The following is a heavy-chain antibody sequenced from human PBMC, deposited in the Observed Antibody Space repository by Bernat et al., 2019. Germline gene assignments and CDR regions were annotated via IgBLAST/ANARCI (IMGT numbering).Heavy chain of an antibody. Sequence: EVQLVESGGGLVQPGGSLRLSCVVSGLTFNSFWMNWVRQAPGRGLEWVAGMDPDGSEKWYVDSVKVRFTTSRDNAKNSLSLQMNSLRAEETAVFYCARDRAFKSFDYWGQGTLVPVSS. V-gene: IGHV3-7*01. CDR1: GLTFNSFW. J-gene: IGHJ4*02. CDR3: ARDRAFKSFDY. CDR2: MDPDGSEK. D-gene: IGHD3-3*02.